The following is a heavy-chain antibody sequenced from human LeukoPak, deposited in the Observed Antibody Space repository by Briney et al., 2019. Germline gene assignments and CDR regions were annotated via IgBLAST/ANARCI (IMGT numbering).Heavy chain of an antibody. CDR3: ARGVYGSGRQ. Sequence: SETLSLTCTVSGGSISSSSYYWSWIRQPPGKGLEWIGYIYYSGSTNYNPSLKSRVTISVDTSKNQFSLKLSSVTAADTAVYYCARGVYGSGRQWGQGTLVTVSS. V-gene: IGHV4-61*01. CDR2: IYYSGST. CDR1: GGSISSSSYY. J-gene: IGHJ4*02. D-gene: IGHD3-10*01.